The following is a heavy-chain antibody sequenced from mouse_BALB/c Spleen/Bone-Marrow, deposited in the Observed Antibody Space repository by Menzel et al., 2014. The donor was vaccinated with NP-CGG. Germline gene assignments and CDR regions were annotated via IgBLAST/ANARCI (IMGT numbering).Heavy chain of an antibody. D-gene: IGHD2-1*01. CDR2: IYPGGGYT. Sequence: QVQLKQSGAELVRPGTSVKMSCKAAGYTFTNYWIGWVKQRPGHGLEWIGDIYPGGGYTNYNEKFKGKATLTVDKSSSTAYMQLSSPTSEDSAVYYCARFGNYEGFAYWGQGTLVTVSA. J-gene: IGHJ3*01. CDR3: ARFGNYEGFAY. CDR1: GYTFTNYW. V-gene: IGHV1-63*02.